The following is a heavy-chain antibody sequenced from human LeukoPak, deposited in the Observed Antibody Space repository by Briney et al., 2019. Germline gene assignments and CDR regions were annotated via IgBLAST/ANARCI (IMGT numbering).Heavy chain of an antibody. V-gene: IGHV1-8*01. D-gene: IGHD2-2*01. CDR1: GYTFTSYD. J-gene: IGHJ6*02. Sequence: ASVKVSCKASGYTFTSYDINWVRQATGQGLEWMGWMNPNSGNTGYAQKFQGRVTMTRNTSISTAYLELSSLRSEDTAVYYCARGVPYSVVPAAILGYYYYGMDVWGQGTTVTVSS. CDR2: MNPNSGNT. CDR3: ARGVPYSVVPAAILGYYYYGMDV.